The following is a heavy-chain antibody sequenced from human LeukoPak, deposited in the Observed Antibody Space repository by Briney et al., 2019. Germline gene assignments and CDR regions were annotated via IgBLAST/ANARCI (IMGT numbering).Heavy chain of an antibody. J-gene: IGHJ5*02. CDR2: IYYSGST. CDR1: GGSISSSSYY. D-gene: IGHD1-20*01. CDR3: ASGYNWNP. V-gene: IGHV4-39*07. Sequence: SETLSLTCTVSGGSISSSSYYWGWIRQPPGKGLEWIGSIYYSGSTYYNPSLKSRVTISVDTSKNQFSLKLSSVTAADTAVYYCASGYNWNPWGQGTLVTVSS.